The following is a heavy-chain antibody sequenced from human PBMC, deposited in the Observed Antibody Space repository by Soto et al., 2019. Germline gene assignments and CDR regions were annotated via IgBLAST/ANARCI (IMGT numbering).Heavy chain of an antibody. D-gene: IGHD5-12*01. CDR3: GKSTNTVATAALE. J-gene: IGHJ4*02. CDR2: ISGSGGST. V-gene: IGHV3-23*01. Sequence: EVQLLESGGGLVQPGGSLRLSCAASGFTFSSYAMSWVRQAPGKGLEWVSAISGSGGSTYYADSVKGRFTISRDNPKNTLYLQMNSPRADDTAIYYCGKSTNTVATAALEWGQGTLVTVSS. CDR1: GFTFSSYA.